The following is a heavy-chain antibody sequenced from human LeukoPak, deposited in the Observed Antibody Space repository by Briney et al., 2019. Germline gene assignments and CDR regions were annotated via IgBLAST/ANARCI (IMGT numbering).Heavy chain of an antibody. CDR3: ASLGTLRS. CDR1: GDSVSSSSYY. D-gene: IGHD7-27*01. V-gene: IGHV4-39*01. Sequence: SETLSLTCTVSGDSVSSSSYYWGWIRQPPGKGLEWIGSISYSGTNYNNPSLKSRVSISIDTSKNQFSVKLTSVTAADTAMYYCASLGTLRSWGQGPLVTVSS. CDR2: ISYSGTN. J-gene: IGHJ5*02.